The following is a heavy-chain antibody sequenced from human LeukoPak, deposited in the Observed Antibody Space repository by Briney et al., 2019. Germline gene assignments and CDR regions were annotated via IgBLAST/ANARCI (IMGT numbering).Heavy chain of an antibody. Sequence: GGSLRLSCAASGFTFSSYVMHWVRQAPGKGLEWVAIISYDGSNEYYADSVEGRFTISRDNSKNTLYLQMNSLRAADTAVYYCARGPLGLRHFDYWGQGTLVTVSS. D-gene: IGHD7-27*01. V-gene: IGHV3-30*04. CDR2: ISYDGSNE. CDR1: GFTFSSYV. CDR3: ARGPLGLRHFDY. J-gene: IGHJ4*02.